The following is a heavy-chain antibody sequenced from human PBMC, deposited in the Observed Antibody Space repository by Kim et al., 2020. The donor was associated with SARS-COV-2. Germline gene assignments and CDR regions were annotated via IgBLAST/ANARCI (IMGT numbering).Heavy chain of an antibody. CDR3: SAVAGPYYYGMDV. J-gene: IGHJ6*02. D-gene: IGHD6-19*01. Sequence: SETMSLTCTVSGGSISSSSYYWGWIRQPPGKGLEWIGSIYYSGSTYYNPSLKSRVTISVDTSKNQFSLKLSSVTAADTAVYYCSAVAGPYYYGMDVWGQGTTVTVSS. V-gene: IGHV4-39*01. CDR1: GGSISSSSYY. CDR2: IYYSGST.